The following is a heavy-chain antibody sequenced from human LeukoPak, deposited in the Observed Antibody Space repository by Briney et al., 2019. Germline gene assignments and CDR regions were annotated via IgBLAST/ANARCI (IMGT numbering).Heavy chain of an antibody. CDR2: IYHSGST. D-gene: IGHD1-26*01. J-gene: IGHJ5*02. CDR3: ARDERENWFDP. Sequence: SETLSLTCTVSGYSISSGYYWGWIRQPPGKGLEWIGSIYHSGSTYYNPSLKSRVTISVDTSKNQFSLKLSSVTAADTAVYYCARDERENWFDPWGQGTLVTVSS. CDR1: GYSISSGYY. V-gene: IGHV4-38-2*02.